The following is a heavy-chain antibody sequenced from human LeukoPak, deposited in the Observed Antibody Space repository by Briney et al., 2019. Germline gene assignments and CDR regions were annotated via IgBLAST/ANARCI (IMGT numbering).Heavy chain of an antibody. CDR2: ISGSGGST. D-gene: IGHD3-10*01. CDR3: AKSYGSGSPYYFDY. Sequence: PGGSLRLSCAASGFTFSSYAMSWVRQAPGKGLEWVSAISGSGGSTYYADSVKGRFTISRDNSKITLYLQMNSLRAEDTAVYYRAKSYGSGSPYYFDYWGQGTLVTVSS. J-gene: IGHJ4*02. V-gene: IGHV3-23*01. CDR1: GFTFSSYA.